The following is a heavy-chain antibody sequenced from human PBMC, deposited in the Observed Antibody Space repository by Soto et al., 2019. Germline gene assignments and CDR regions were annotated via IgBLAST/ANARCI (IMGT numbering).Heavy chain of an antibody. CDR1: GFTFSSYS. Sequence: GGSLRLSCAASGFTFSSYSMNWVRQAPGKGLEWLASIKQDGSEKHYVDSVKGRFTISRDNAKNSLYLQMNSLRVEDTAVYYCARVYYDYIWGSYPLVYWGQGTLVTVSS. J-gene: IGHJ4*02. D-gene: IGHD3-16*02. CDR2: IKQDGSEK. CDR3: ARVYYDYIWGSYPLVY. V-gene: IGHV3-7*01.